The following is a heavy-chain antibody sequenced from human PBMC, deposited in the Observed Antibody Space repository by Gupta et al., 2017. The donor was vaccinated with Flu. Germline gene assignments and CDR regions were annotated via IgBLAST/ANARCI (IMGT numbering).Heavy chain of an antibody. CDR1: GFTFSRYA. D-gene: IGHD1-26*01. J-gene: IGHJ4*02. Sequence: EVQLLASGGGLVQPGGSLRLSCSASGFTFSRYAMHWVRQAPGKGLEYVSAISSNGGSTYYANSVKGRFTISRDNSKNTLYLQMGSLRAEDMAVYYWARGDWELLYFFDYWGQGTLVTAAS. V-gene: IGHV3-64*01. CDR3: ARGDWELLYFFDY. CDR2: ISSNGGST.